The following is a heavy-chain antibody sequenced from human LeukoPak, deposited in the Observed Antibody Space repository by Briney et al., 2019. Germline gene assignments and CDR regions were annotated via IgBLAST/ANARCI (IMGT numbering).Heavy chain of an antibody. D-gene: IGHD3-22*01. CDR2: IKSKSDGGTV. J-gene: IGHJ4*02. CDR1: GFTFSNAW. Sequence: QPGGSLRLSCAASGFTFSNAWMSWVRQAPGKGLEWVGLIKSKSDGGTVDYAAPVKGRFTISRDDSKNAVYLQMNSLKTEDTAVYFCARNYYDRSGSLFYWGQGTLVTVSS. CDR3: ARNYYDRSGSLFY. V-gene: IGHV3-15*01.